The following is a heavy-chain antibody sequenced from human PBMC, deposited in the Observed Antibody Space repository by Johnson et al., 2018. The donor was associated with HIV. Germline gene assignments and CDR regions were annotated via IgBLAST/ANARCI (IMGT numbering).Heavy chain of an antibody. CDR2: IKQDGSEK. J-gene: IGHJ3*02. V-gene: IGHV3-7*05. CDR3: AKPPSMGADAFDI. Sequence: VQLVESGGGLVQPGGSLRLSCATSGFTFSSYWMSWVRQAPGKGLDWVANIKQDGSEKYYADSVKGRFTISRDNSKNTLYLQMKSLRVEDPAVYYCAKPPSMGADAFDIWGQGTMVTVSS. CDR1: GFTFSSYW. D-gene: IGHD3-16*01.